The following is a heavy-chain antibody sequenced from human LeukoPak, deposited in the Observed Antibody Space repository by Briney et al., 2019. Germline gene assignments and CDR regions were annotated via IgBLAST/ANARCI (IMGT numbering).Heavy chain of an antibody. CDR3: ASARRDYYYGMDV. D-gene: IGHD6-6*01. Sequence: SETLSVTCAVYGGSFSGYYWSWIRQPPGKGLEWIGEINHSGSPNYNPSLKSRVTISVDTSKNQFSLKLSSVTAADTAVYYCASARRDYYYGMDVWGQGTTVTVSS. CDR2: INHSGSP. J-gene: IGHJ6*02. V-gene: IGHV4-34*01. CDR1: GGSFSGYY.